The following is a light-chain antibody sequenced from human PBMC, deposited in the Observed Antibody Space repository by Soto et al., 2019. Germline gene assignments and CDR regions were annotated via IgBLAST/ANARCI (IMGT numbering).Light chain of an antibody. Sequence: QSALTQPASVSGSPGQSITLSCTGTSSDVGGYNYVSWYQQHPGKAPKLMIYDVSDRSSGVSNRFSGSKSGNTASLTISGLQAEDEADYYCSSYTSSSTLFGGGTKLTVL. CDR1: SSDVGGYNY. J-gene: IGLJ2*01. CDR3: SSYTSSSTL. CDR2: DVS. V-gene: IGLV2-14*01.